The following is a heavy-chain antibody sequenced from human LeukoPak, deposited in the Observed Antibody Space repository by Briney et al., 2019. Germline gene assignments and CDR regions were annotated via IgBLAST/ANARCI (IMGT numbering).Heavy chain of an antibody. CDR1: GYTFTGYY. J-gene: IGHJ4*02. D-gene: IGHD3-22*01. CDR2: ISAYNGNT. CDR3: ARLYYYDSSGYYYFDY. Sequence: ASVKVSCKASGYTFTGYYMHWVRQAPGQGLEWMGWISAYNGNTNYAQKLQGRVTMTTDTSTSTAYMELRSLRSDDTAVYYCARLYYYDSSGYYYFDYWGQGTLVTVSS. V-gene: IGHV1-18*04.